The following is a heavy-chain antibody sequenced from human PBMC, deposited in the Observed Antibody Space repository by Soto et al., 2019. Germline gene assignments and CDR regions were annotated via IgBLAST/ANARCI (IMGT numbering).Heavy chain of an antibody. V-gene: IGHV4-30-2*01. J-gene: IGHJ6*02. CDR3: ARSDSPMDV. CDR1: DGSISSGAYS. Sequence: QLQLQESGSGLVKPSQTLSLTCAVSDGSISSGAYSWCCIRQPPGKGLECIGYVYHGGRTYYNPSLRSRVTMSVDKSRNQFSLKVSAVTAADTAVYYCARSDSPMDVWGQGTTVTVSS. D-gene: IGHD5-18*01. CDR2: VYHGGRT.